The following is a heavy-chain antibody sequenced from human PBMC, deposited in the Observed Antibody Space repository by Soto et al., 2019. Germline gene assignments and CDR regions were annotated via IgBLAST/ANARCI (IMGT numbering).Heavy chain of an antibody. Sequence: LRLSCAASGFTFINSWMSWVRQAPGNVLEWVGRIKSKTDGGTTDYAAPVKGRFTISRDDSKNTLYLQMNSLKTEDTAVYYCTTGPPSAMIVVVINHNDAFDIWGQGTMVNVS. J-gene: IGHJ3*02. CDR1: GFTFINSW. V-gene: IGHV3-15*01. CDR3: TTGPPSAMIVVVINHNDAFDI. D-gene: IGHD3-22*01. CDR2: IKSKTDGGTT.